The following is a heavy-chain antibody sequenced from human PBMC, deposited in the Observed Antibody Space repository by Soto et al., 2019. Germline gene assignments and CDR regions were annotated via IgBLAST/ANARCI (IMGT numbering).Heavy chain of an antibody. CDR1: GGTFSSYA. CDR2: IIPIFGTA. J-gene: IGHJ4*02. V-gene: IGHV1-69*01. CDR3: ASHYDILTGYYTPLGY. Sequence: QVQLVQSGAEVKKPGSSVKVSCKASGGTFSSYAISWVRQAPGQGLEWMGGIIPIFGTANYAQKFQGRVKITADESTRTAYMELSSLRSEDTAVYYCASHYDILTGYYTPLGYWGQGTLVTVSS. D-gene: IGHD3-9*01.